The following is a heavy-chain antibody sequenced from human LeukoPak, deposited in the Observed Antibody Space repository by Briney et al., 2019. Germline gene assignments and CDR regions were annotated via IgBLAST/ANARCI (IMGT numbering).Heavy chain of an antibody. CDR3: ARSYGDYNWFDP. V-gene: IGHV3-21*01. Sequence: GGSLRLSCAASGFIFSNHNMNWVRQAPGKGLEWVSSISSSDSFPYYADSVKGRFSISRDNAKNSLYLQMNSLRADDTAVYYCARSYGDYNWFDPWGQGTLVTVSS. CDR1: GFIFSNHN. CDR2: ISSSDSFP. J-gene: IGHJ5*02. D-gene: IGHD4-17*01.